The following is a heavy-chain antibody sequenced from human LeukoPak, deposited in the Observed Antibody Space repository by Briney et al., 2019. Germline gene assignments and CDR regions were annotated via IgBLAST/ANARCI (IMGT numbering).Heavy chain of an antibody. CDR2: IYYSGST. CDR1: GGSISSYY. D-gene: IGHD1-26*01. Sequence: SETLSLTCTVSGGSISSYYWSWIRPPPGKGLEWIGYIYYSGSTNYSPSLKSRVTVSVDTSKNQFSLKLSSVTAADTAVYYCARGRVGENDYWGQGTLVTVSS. J-gene: IGHJ4*02. CDR3: ARGRVGENDY. V-gene: IGHV4-59*01.